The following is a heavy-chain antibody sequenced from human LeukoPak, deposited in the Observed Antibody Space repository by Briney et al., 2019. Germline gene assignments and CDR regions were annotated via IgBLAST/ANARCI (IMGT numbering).Heavy chain of an antibody. CDR1: GYTFTGYY. D-gene: IGHD2-2*01. CDR3: ARAIIPAAHFDY. V-gene: IGHV1-2*02. J-gene: IGHJ4*02. CDR2: INPNSGGT. Sequence: ASVKVSCKASGYTFTGYYMHWVRQAPGQGLEWTGWINPNSGGTNYAQKFQGRVTMTRDTSISTAYMELSRLRSDDTAVYYCARAIIPAAHFDYWGQGTLVTVSS.